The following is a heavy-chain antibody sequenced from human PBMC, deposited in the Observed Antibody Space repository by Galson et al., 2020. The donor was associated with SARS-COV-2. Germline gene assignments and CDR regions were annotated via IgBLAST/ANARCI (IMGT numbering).Heavy chain of an antibody. CDR3: ARQGVNMIVLVTVPGWYFDL. J-gene: IGHJ2*01. Sequence: SETLSLTCTVSGYSVSTTNYWGWVRQPPGRGLEWIGSVYHSGPTYYNTSLKSRVPISVDTSKNQFSLRLDAVTAADTAFYYCARQGVNMIVLVTVPGWYFDLWGRGTLVTVSS. D-gene: IGHD3-22*01. CDR1: GYSVSTTNY. V-gene: IGHV4-38-2*02. CDR2: VYHSGPT.